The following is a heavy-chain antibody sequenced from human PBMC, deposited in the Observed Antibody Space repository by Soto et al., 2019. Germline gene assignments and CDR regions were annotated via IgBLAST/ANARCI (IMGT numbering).Heavy chain of an antibody. CDR2: INPNSGGT. CDR3: ARGRYVQIAAAAPGGKGTFDY. CDR1: GYTFTGYY. Sequence: ASVKVSCKASGYTFTGYYMHWVRQAPGQGLEWMGWINPNSGGTNYAQKFQGWVTMTRDTSISTAYMELSRLRSDDTAVYYCARGRYVQIAAAAPGGKGTFDYWGQGTLVTVSS. V-gene: IGHV1-2*04. D-gene: IGHD6-13*01. J-gene: IGHJ4*02.